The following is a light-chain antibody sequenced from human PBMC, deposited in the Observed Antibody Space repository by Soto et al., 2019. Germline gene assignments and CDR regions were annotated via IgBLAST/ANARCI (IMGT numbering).Light chain of an antibody. CDR3: QQDGSSPWIT. Sequence: EIVLTQSPGTLSLSPGERATLSCRASQSVSSSYLAWYQHKPVQAPRLLIYGASSRATGIPDRFSGSASGTYFTLTISSLEPEDFAVYYCQQDGSSPWITFGPGTQVDIK. CDR2: GAS. CDR1: QSVSSSY. J-gene: IGKJ3*01. V-gene: IGKV3-20*01.